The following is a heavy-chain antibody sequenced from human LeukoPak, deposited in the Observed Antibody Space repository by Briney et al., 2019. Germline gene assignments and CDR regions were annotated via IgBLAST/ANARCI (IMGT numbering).Heavy chain of an antibody. D-gene: IGHD1-20*01. V-gene: IGHV3-53*01. CDR3: AGGLGQYNWNDGYWGESPVDPVSSGSASATTNNW. CDR2: IYSGGNT. J-gene: IGHJ5*01. CDR1: GFTVSINY. Sequence: GGSLRLSCAASGFTVSINYMSWGRQAPGKGLEWVSLIYSGGNTYHADAVKGRFTISRDNSKNTLYLQMNSLRAEDTALYYCAGGLGQYNWNDGYWGESPVDPVSSGSASATTNNW.